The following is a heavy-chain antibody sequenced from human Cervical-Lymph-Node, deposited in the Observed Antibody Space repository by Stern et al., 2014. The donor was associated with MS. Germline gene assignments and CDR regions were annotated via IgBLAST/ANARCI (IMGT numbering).Heavy chain of an antibody. CDR1: GYSISSGYY. D-gene: IGHD1-26*01. CDR2: IYHSGST. V-gene: IGHV4-38-2*02. CDR3: ARELGGSSHFEY. Sequence: QVQLQESGPGLVKPSETLSLTCTVSGYSISSGYYWGWIRQPPGKGLEWIGSIYHSGSTFYDPSLKSRVTISVDTSKNQFSLKLRSVTAADTAVYYCARELGGSSHFEYWGQGTLVTVSS. J-gene: IGHJ4*02.